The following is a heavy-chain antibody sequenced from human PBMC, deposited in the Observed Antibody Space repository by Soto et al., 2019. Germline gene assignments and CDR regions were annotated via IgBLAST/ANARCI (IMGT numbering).Heavy chain of an antibody. D-gene: IGHD3-3*01. CDR3: ARGQRFSDWFDP. CDR2: IYSSGST. V-gene: IGHV4-4*07. Sequence: SETLSLTCTVSGGAISSYYWTWIRQPAGKGLEWIGRIYSSGSTKYNPSLQSRVTMSLDTSKNQFSLRLTSVTAADTAVYYCARGQRFSDWFDPWGQGTLVTVS. CDR1: GGAISSYY. J-gene: IGHJ5*02.